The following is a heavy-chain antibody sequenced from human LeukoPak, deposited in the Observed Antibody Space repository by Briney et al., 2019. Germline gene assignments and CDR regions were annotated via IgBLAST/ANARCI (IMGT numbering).Heavy chain of an antibody. J-gene: IGHJ4*02. Sequence: AGGSLRLSCAASGFTVITNDMTWVRQAPGKGPEWVSVLYSDGNTKYADSVQGRFTISRDNSKNTLYLEMNSLSPDDTAVHYCARGVEPLAANTLAYWGQGTLVTVSS. D-gene: IGHD1-14*01. CDR3: ARGVEPLAANTLAY. CDR2: LYSDGNT. CDR1: GFTVITND. V-gene: IGHV3-53*01.